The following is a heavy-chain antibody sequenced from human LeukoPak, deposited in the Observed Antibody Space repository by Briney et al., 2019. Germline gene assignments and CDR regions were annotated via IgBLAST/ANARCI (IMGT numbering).Heavy chain of an antibody. CDR2: INHSGST. Sequence: SETLSLTCAVYGGSFSGYYWSWIRQPPGKGLEWIGEINHSGSTNYNPSLKSRVTISVDTSKNQFSLQLNSVTPEDTAVYYCARVSWPSYWALDFDIWGQRTMVTVSS. J-gene: IGHJ3*02. CDR1: GGSFSGYY. CDR3: ARVSWPSYWALDFDI. D-gene: IGHD3-3*01. V-gene: IGHV4-34*01.